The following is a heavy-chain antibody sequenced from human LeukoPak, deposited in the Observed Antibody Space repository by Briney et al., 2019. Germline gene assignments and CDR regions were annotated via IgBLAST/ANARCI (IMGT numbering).Heavy chain of an antibody. D-gene: IGHD2-15*01. V-gene: IGHV4-39*07. CDR3: ARDNIVENWFDP. CDR1: GGSISSSSYN. CDR2: IYYSGST. Sequence: SETLSLTCTVSGGSISSSSYNWGWIRQPPGKGLEWIGSIYYSGSTYYNPSLKSRVTISVDTSKNQFSLKLSSVTAADTAVYYCARDNIVENWFDPWGQGTLVTVSS. J-gene: IGHJ5*02.